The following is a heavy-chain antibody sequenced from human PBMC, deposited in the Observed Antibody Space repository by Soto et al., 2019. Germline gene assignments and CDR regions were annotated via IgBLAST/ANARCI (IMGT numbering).Heavy chain of an antibody. CDR2: ISGSGGST. V-gene: IGHV3-23*01. CDR3: AKESQYYDCWSGYRPGKYLDY. CDR1: GFTFSSYA. Sequence: PGGSLRLSCAASGFTFSSYAMSWVRQAPGKGLEWVSTISGSGGSTYYADSVKGRFTISRDNSKNTLYLQMNSLRAEDTAVYYCAKESQYYDCWSGYRPGKYLDYWGQGTLVTVSS. D-gene: IGHD3-3*01. J-gene: IGHJ4*02.